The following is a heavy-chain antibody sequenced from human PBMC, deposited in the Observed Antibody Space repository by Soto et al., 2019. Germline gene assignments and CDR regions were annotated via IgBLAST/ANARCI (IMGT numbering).Heavy chain of an antibody. J-gene: IGHJ4*02. CDR2: IYYNGNT. CDR3: TRANWYSEY. CDR1: GGSISNHY. D-gene: IGHD7-27*01. Sequence: QVQLQESGPGLVKTSVTLSLTCSVSGGSISNHYWSWIRQPPGKGLEWIGYIYYNGNTNYNPSLKSRVTMSVGTSRNQISLKLTTVTAADTAVYYCTRANWYSEYWGQGTLVTVSS. V-gene: IGHV4-59*11.